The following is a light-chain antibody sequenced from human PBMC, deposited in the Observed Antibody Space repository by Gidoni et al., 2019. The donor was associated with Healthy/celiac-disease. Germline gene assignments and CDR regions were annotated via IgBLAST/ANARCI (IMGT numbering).Light chain of an antibody. CDR2: WAS. Sequence: DILMTQSPDSLAVSLGERATINCKSSQSVLYSSNNKNYLAWSQQKPGQPPKLVIYWASTRESGVPDRFSGSGSGTDFTLTISSLQAEDVAVYYCQQYYSTPRTFGQGTKVEIQ. CDR3: QQYYSTPRT. CDR1: QSVLYSSNNKNY. J-gene: IGKJ1*01. V-gene: IGKV4-1*01.